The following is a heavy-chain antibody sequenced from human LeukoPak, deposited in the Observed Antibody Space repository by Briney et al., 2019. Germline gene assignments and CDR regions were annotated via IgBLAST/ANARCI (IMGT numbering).Heavy chain of an antibody. D-gene: IGHD3-22*01. CDR2: ISYDGSNK. CDR1: GFTLSSYT. CDR3: ANELGSSGEGYFDY. Sequence: PGRSLRLSCAASGFTLSSYTMHWVRQAPGKGLEWVTDISYDGSNKHYADSVKGRFTISRDNSKNTLYLQMNSLRAEDTAVYYCANELGSSGEGYFDYWGQGTLVTVSS. J-gene: IGHJ4*02. V-gene: IGHV3-30-3*02.